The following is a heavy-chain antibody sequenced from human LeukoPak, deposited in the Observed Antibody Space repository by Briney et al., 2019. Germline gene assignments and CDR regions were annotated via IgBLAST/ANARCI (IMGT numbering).Heavy chain of an antibody. Sequence: QPGGSLRLSCAASGFSFSTYAMHWVRQAPGKGLEWVSVIYSGGSTYYADSVKGRFTISRDNSKNTLYLQMNSLRAEDTAVYYCARVRGYYDSSGYYVGLGFFDIWGQGTMVTVSS. CDR3: ARVRGYYDSSGYYVGLGFFDI. D-gene: IGHD3-22*01. CDR1: GFSFSTYA. J-gene: IGHJ3*02. V-gene: IGHV3-53*01. CDR2: IYSGGST.